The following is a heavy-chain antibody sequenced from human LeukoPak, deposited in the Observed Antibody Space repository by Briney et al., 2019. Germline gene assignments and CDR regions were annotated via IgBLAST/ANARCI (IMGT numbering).Heavy chain of an antibody. CDR1: GYTFTNYA. CDR3: ASHDILTGCPFDY. J-gene: IGHJ4*02. D-gene: IGHD3-9*01. CDR2: INTNTGNP. Sequence: GASVKVSCNASGYTFTNYAMNWVRQAPGQGLEWVGYINTNTGNPTYVQGFTGRFVFTLDTSVSTAYLQISSLKAEDTAVYYCASHDILTGCPFDYWGQGTLVTVSS. V-gene: IGHV7-4-1*02.